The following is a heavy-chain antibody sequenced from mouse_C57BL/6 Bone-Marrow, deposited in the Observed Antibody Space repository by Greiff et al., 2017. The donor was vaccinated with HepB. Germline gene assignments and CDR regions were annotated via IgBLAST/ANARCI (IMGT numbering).Heavy chain of an antibody. Sequence: EVQLVESGGGLVQPKGSLKLSCAASGFSFNTYAMNWVRQAPGKGLEWVARIRSKSNNYATYYADSVKDRFTISRDDSESMLYLQMNNLKTEDTAMYYGVRHGYYGRGYYFDYWGQGTTLTVSS. D-gene: IGHD1-1*01. J-gene: IGHJ2*01. V-gene: IGHV10-1*01. CDR3: VRHGYYGRGYYFDY. CDR2: IRSKSNNYAT. CDR1: GFSFNTYA.